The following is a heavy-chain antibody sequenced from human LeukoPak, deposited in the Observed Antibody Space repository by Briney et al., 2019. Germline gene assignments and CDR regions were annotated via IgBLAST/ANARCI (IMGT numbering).Heavy chain of an antibody. Sequence: SETLSLTCTVSGGSISSFYWSWIRQPPGKGLEWIGYIYTSGSTNYNPSLKSRVTISVDTSKNQFYLKLSSVTAADTAVYYCARLTSTSAMVTYFFDYWGQGTLVTVSS. CDR3: ARLTSTSAMVTYFFDY. V-gene: IGHV4-4*09. J-gene: IGHJ4*02. CDR2: IYTSGST. CDR1: GGSISSFY. D-gene: IGHD5-18*01.